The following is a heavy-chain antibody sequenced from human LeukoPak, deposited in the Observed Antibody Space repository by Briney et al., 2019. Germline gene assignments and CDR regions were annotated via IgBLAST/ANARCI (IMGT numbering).Heavy chain of an antibody. V-gene: IGHV3-11*04. CDR3: ASPHLLGSGSSGFDI. CDR2: ISSSGSTI. J-gene: IGHJ3*02. CDR1: GFTFSDYY. D-gene: IGHD3-10*01. Sequence: PGGSLRLSCAASGFTFSDYYMSWIRQAPGKGLEWVSYISSSGSTIYYADSVKGRFTISRDNAKNSLYLQMNSLRAEDTAVYYCASPHLLGSGSSGFDIGGQGTMVTVSS.